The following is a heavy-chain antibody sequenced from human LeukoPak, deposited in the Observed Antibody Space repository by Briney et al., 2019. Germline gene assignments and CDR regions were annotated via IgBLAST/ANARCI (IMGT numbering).Heavy chain of an antibody. CDR1: GYSISSGYY. J-gene: IGHJ4*02. V-gene: IGHV4-38-2*02. D-gene: IGHD3-10*01. Sequence: SETLSLTCAVSGYSISSGYYWGWIRQPPGKGLEWIGSIYHSGSTYYNPSLKSRVTISVDTSKNQFSLKLSSVTAADTAVYYCARDVLRGIDYWGQGTLVTVSS. CDR2: IYHSGST. CDR3: ARDVLRGIDY.